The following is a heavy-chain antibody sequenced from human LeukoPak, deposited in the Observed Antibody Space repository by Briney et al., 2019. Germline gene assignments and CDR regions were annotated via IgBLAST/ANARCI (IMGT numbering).Heavy chain of an antibody. CDR1: GFTFSSYS. CDR3: ARDPRVPRELPLYYYSHMDV. D-gene: IGHD1-26*01. J-gene: IGHJ6*03. Sequence: PGGSLRLSCAASGFTFSSYSMNWVRQAPGKGLEWVSSISSSSSYIYYADSVKGRFTISRDNSKNTLYLQINSLRAEDTAIYYCARDPRVPRELPLYYYSHMDVWGEGTTATISS. CDR2: ISSSSSYI. V-gene: IGHV3-21*01.